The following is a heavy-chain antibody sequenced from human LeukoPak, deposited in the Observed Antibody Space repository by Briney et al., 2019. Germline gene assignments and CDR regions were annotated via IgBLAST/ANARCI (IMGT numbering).Heavy chain of an antibody. CDR1: GFTFSSYW. D-gene: IGHD3-10*01. CDR2: IKQDGSEK. CDR3: ARESCRGEMIP. V-gene: IGHV3-7*03. Sequence: PGGSLRLSCAASGFTFSSYWMSWVRQAPGKGLEWVANIKQDGSEKYYADSVKGRFTISRDNSKNTLYLQMNSLRAEDTAVYYCARESCRGEMIPWGQGTLVTVSS. J-gene: IGHJ5*02.